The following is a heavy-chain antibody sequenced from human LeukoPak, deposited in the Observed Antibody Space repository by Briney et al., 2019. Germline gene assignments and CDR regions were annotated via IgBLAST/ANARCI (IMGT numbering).Heavy chain of an antibody. CDR3: ARGRRVRYFDL. Sequence: SETLSLTCAVYGGSFSGYYWSWIRQPPGKGLEWIGEINHSGNTNYNPSLKSRVTISVDTSKNQFSLKLSSVTAADTAVYYCARGRRVRYFDLWGRGTLVTVSS. V-gene: IGHV4-34*01. J-gene: IGHJ2*01. CDR2: INHSGNT. D-gene: IGHD3-10*01. CDR1: GGSFSGYY.